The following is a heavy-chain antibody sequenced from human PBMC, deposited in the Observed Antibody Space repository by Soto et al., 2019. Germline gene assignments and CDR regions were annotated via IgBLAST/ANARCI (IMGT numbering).Heavy chain of an antibody. D-gene: IGHD3-3*01. J-gene: IGHJ5*02. CDR1: GFTFSSYG. CDR3: AKDLYDFWSGYPPYNWFDP. CDR2: ISYDGSNK. V-gene: IGHV3-30*18. Sequence: QVQLVESGGGVVQPGRSLRLSCAASGFTFSSYGMHWVRQAPGKGLEWVAVISYDGSNKYYADSVKGRFTISRDNSKNTLYLQMNRLRAEDTAVYYCAKDLYDFWSGYPPYNWFDPWGQGTLVTVSS.